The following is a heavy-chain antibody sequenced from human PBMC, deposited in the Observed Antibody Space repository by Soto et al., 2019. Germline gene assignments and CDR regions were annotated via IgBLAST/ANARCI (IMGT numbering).Heavy chain of an antibody. J-gene: IGHJ4*02. D-gene: IGHD3-3*01. CDR1: GYTFTSYY. Sequence: QVQLVQSGAEVKKPGASVKVSCKASGYTFTSYYMHWVRQAPGQGLEWMGIINPSGGSTSYAQKFQCRVSMTRETSTSTVYMELSSLRSEDTAVYYCARDLSGNYVIFDYWGQGTLVTVSS. V-gene: IGHV1-46*01. CDR2: INPSGGST. CDR3: ARDLSGNYVIFDY.